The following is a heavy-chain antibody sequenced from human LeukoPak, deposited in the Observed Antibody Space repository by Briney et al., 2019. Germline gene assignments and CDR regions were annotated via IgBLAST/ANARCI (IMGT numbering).Heavy chain of an antibody. CDR1: GFTFSTYW. V-gene: IGHV3-7*01. CDR3: ARDPSGLDAFDI. Sequence: GGSLRLSCAASGFTFSTYWMTWVRQAPEKGLEWVANMKQDGSETYYVDSVKGRFTISRDNAKNSLYLQMNSLRAEDTAVYYCARDPSGLDAFDIWGQGTMVTVSS. CDR2: MKQDGSET. D-gene: IGHD3-10*01. J-gene: IGHJ3*02.